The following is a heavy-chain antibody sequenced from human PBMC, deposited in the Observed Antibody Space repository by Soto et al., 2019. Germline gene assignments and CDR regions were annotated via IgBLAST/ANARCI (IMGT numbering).Heavy chain of an antibody. V-gene: IGHV3-74*01. CDR3: ARTDYGSGSYPTPLHYYYYYGMDV. CDR1: GFTFSSYW. Sequence: GGSLRLSCAASGFTFSSYWMHWVRQAPGRGLVWVSRINSDGSSTSYADSVKGRFTISRDNAKNTLYLQMNSLRAEDTAVYYCARTDYGSGSYPTPLHYYYYYGMDVWGQGTTVTVSS. CDR2: INSDGSST. J-gene: IGHJ6*02. D-gene: IGHD3-10*01.